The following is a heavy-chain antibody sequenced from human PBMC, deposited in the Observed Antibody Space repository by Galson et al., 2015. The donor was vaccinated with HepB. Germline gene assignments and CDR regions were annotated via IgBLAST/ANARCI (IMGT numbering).Heavy chain of an antibody. D-gene: IGHD5-24*01. J-gene: IGHJ1*01. CDR3: AISYNGLWLNPIYFQH. CDR2: IYPGDFDT. Sequence: QSGAEVKKPGESLKVSCKGFGYSFSSYWIGWVRQMPGKGLEWMGIIYPGDFDTKYSPSFRGQVTISVDKSISTAYLQWSSLKASDTAMYYCAISYNGLWLNPIYFQHWGQGTLVTVSS. CDR1: GYSFSSYW. V-gene: IGHV5-51*01.